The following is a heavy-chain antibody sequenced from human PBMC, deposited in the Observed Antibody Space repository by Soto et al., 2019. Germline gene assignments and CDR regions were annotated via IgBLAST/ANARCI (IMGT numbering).Heavy chain of an antibody. D-gene: IGHD6-13*01. CDR3: AKGRGSSWTIDY. V-gene: IGHV3-23*01. J-gene: IGHJ4*02. CDR1: GFNFRSYA. CDR2: ISGSGGTS. Sequence: EVELSESGGGLVQPGGSLRLSCAASGFNFRSYAMSWVRRAPGKGLEWVSAISGSGGTSYFADSVRGRFTISRDNSKTTLYLQLSSLRVEDTGEYFCAKGRGSSWTIDYWGQGTLVTVSS.